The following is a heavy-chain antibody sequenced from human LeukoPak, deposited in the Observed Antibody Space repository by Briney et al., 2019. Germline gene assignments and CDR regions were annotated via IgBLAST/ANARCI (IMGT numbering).Heavy chain of an antibody. CDR1: GFTSSSYW. Sequence: GGSLRLSCAASGFTSSSYWMSWVRQAPGKGLEWVANIKQDGSEKYYVDSVKGRFTISRDSAKNSLYLQMNSLRAEDTAVYYCARGYSGYNYWGQGTLVTVSS. V-gene: IGHV3-7*01. CDR3: ARGYSGYNY. D-gene: IGHD5-12*01. CDR2: IKQDGSEK. J-gene: IGHJ4*02.